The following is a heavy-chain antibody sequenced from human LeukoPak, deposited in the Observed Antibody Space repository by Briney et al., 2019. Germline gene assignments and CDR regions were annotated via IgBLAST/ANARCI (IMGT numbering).Heavy chain of an antibody. V-gene: IGHV3-21*01. CDR2: ISSSSSYI. Sequence: GGSLRLSCAASGFTFSSYSMNWVRQAPGKGLEWVSSISSSSSYIYYADSVKGRFTISRDNAKNSLYLQMNSLRAEDTAVYYCASDIYYYDSSGYYFPGGSDYWGQGTLVTVSS. J-gene: IGHJ4*02. CDR3: ASDIYYYDSSGYYFPGGSDY. CDR1: GFTFSSYS. D-gene: IGHD3-22*01.